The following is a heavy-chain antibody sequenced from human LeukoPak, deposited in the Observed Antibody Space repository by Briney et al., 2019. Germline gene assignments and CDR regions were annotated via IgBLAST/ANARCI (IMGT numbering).Heavy chain of an antibody. Sequence: KPSETLSLTCAVYGGSFSGYYWSWIRQPPGKGLEWIGEINHSGSTNYNPSLKSRVTISVDTSKNQFSLKPSSVTAADTAVYYCARDASIAASPSTRAFDIWGQGTMVTVSS. CDR2: INHSGST. J-gene: IGHJ3*02. CDR3: ARDASIAASPSTRAFDI. D-gene: IGHD6-6*01. V-gene: IGHV4-34*01. CDR1: GGSFSGYY.